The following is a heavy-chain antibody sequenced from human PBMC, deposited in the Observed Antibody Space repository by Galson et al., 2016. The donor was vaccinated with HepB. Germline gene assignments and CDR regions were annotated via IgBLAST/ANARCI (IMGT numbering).Heavy chain of an antibody. Sequence: SVKVSCKASGYTFTNNGVSWVRQAPGQGLEWMGWISAHSDNTNYAQKFQGRLTLTKDTSASTVYMELRSLRFDDTAMYYCARERDAALDDWGQGALVTVSS. J-gene: IGHJ4*02. V-gene: IGHV1-18*01. D-gene: IGHD6-13*01. CDR1: GYTFTNNG. CDR2: ISAHSDNT. CDR3: ARERDAALDD.